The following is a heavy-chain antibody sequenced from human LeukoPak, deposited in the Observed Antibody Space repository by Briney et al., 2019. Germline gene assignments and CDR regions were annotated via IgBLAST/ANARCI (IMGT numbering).Heavy chain of an antibody. CDR2: IYSGGST. J-gene: IGHJ3*02. D-gene: IGHD6-19*01. V-gene: IGHV3-66*01. CDR3: AREGSSGWTDAFDI. CDR1: GFTVSSNY. Sequence: GSLRLSCAASGFTVSSNYMSWVRQAPGKGLEWVSVIYSGGSTNYADSVKGRFTISRDNSKNTLYVQMNNLRAEDTAIYFCAREGSSGWTDAFDIWGQGTMVTVSS.